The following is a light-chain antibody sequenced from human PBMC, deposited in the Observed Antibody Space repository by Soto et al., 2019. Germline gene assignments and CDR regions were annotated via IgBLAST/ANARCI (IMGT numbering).Light chain of an antibody. CDR3: SSYTITSTLVI. CDR1: SGDVGSYKY. J-gene: IGLJ2*01. Sequence: QSALTQPASVSGSPGQSISVSCTGSSGDVGSYKYVSWYQQHPGKAPKLIIYEVNKRPSGVSDRFSGSKSGNTASLTISGLQAEDEADYYCSSYTITSTLVIFGGGTKLT. V-gene: IGLV2-14*01. CDR2: EVN.